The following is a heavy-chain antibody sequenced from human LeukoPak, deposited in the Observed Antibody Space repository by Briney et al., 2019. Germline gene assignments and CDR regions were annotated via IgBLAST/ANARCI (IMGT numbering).Heavy chain of an antibody. D-gene: IGHD2-8*02. Sequence: VSVKVSCKASGYTFTSYGISWVRQAPGQGLEWMGWISAYNGNTNYAQKLQGRVTMTTDTSTSTAYMELRSLRSDDTAVYYCARVVALVPVGPFWGQGTLVTVSS. CDR2: ISAYNGNT. J-gene: IGHJ4*02. V-gene: IGHV1-18*01. CDR3: ARVVALVPVGPF. CDR1: GYTFTSYG.